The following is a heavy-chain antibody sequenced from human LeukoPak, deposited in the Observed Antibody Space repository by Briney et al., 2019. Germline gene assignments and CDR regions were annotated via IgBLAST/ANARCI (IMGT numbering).Heavy chain of an antibody. CDR2: NYYSGST. J-gene: IGHJ4*02. CDR1: GGSISSSSYF. Sequence: SEPLPLTCTVSGGSISSSSYFWGWIRQPPGKGLEWIGRNYYSGSTYYNPSLKSRVPISVDTSKNQFSLKLSSVTAADTAVYYFARGSGWYYYWGQGTLVTVSS. D-gene: IGHD6-19*01. CDR3: ARGSGWYYY. V-gene: IGHV4-39*07.